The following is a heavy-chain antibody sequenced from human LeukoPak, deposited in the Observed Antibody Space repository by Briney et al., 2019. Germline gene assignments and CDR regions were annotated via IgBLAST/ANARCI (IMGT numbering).Heavy chain of an antibody. J-gene: IGHJ4*02. D-gene: IGHD1-1*01. V-gene: IGHV3-9*01. CDR3: AKYLYNWNDGGSVDY. CDR1: GFTFDDYA. Sequence: GGSLRLSCAASGFTFDDYAMHWVRQAPGKGLEWVSGISWNSGSIGYADSVKGRFTISRDNAKNSLYLQMNSLRAEDTAVYYCAKYLYNWNDGGSVDYWGQGTLVTVSS. CDR2: ISWNSGSI.